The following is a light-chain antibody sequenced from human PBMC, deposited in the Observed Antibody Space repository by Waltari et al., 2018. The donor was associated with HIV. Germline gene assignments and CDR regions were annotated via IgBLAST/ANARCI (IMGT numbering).Light chain of an antibody. CDR2: DAS. Sequence: EIVMTQSPATLSVSPGGRATLSCRASQSVSTNLAWYQQKPGQAPRLLISDASSRATGVPARFSGSASGTVFTLTISNLQSEDFAVYYCQQYHNWPPWTFGQGTKVEIK. J-gene: IGKJ1*01. V-gene: IGKV3-15*01. CDR1: QSVSTN. CDR3: QQYHNWPPWT.